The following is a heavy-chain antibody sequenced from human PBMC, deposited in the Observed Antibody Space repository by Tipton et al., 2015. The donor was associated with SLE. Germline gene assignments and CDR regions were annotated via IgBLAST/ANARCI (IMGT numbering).Heavy chain of an antibody. CDR2: ISSSGSTI. Sequence: SLRLSCAASGFTFSSYEMNWVRQAPGKGLEWVSYISSSGSTIYYADSVKGRFTISIDNAKNSLYLQMNSLRAEDTAVYYCARSPIQLWLARYFDYWGQGTLVTVSS. J-gene: IGHJ4*02. CDR1: GFTFSSYE. CDR3: ARSPIQLWLARYFDY. D-gene: IGHD5-18*01. V-gene: IGHV3-48*03.